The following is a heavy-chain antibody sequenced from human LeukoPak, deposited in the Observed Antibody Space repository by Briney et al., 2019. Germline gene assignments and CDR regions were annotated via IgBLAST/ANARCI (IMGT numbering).Heavy chain of an antibody. Sequence: GGSLRLSCAASGFTFSSHWMHWVRQAPGKGLVWVSRINSDGSSTTYADSVKGRLTISRDNAKNTLYLQMNSLTAEDTAVYYCARWDSSGYHKYYFDYWGQGTLVTVSS. J-gene: IGHJ4*02. V-gene: IGHV3-74*01. CDR3: ARWDSSGYHKYYFDY. D-gene: IGHD3-22*01. CDR2: INSDGSST. CDR1: GFTFSSHW.